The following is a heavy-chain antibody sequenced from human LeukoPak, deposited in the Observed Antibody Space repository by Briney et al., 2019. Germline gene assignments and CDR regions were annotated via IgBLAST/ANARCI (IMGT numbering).Heavy chain of an antibody. V-gene: IGHV4-39*01. Sequence: SETLSLTYTVSGGSISSSSYYWGWIRQPPGKGLEWIGSIYYSGSTYYNPSLKSRVTISVDTSKNQFSLKLSSVTAADTAVYYCARHEPDCSSTSCPPTTGYYYYMDVWGKGTTVTVSS. D-gene: IGHD2-2*01. CDR3: ARHEPDCSSTSCPPTTGYYYYMDV. CDR2: IYYSGST. J-gene: IGHJ6*03. CDR1: GGSISSSSYY.